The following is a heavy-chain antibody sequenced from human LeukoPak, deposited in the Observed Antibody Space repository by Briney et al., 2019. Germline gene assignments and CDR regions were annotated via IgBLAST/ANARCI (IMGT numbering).Heavy chain of an antibody. J-gene: IGHJ4*02. CDR3: ARVKEDFDWGSYHLDH. CDR2: IKQDGSEK. CDR1: GFTFSSYW. Sequence: GGSLRLSCAASGFTFSSYWMSWVRQAPGKGLEWLANIKQDGSEKFHADSVKGRFTISRDNAKNSLFLQMNSLRAGDTAVYYCARVKEDFDWGSYHLDHWGQGILVTVSS. V-gene: IGHV3-7*01. D-gene: IGHD3-16*02.